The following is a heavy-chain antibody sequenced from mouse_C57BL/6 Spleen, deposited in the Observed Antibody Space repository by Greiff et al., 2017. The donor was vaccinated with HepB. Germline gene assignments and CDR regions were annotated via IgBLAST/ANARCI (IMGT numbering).Heavy chain of an antibody. D-gene: IGHD2-3*01. CDR2: ISSGSSTI. Sequence: EVKLVESGGGLVKPGGSLKLSCAASGFTFSDYGMHWVRQAPEKGLEWVAYISSGSSTIYYADTVKGRFTIPRDNATNNRFLQMTGLRSEDTAMYYCARDGYYFDYWGQGTTLTVSS. CDR1: GFTFSDYG. V-gene: IGHV5-17*01. CDR3: ARDGYYFDY. J-gene: IGHJ2*01.